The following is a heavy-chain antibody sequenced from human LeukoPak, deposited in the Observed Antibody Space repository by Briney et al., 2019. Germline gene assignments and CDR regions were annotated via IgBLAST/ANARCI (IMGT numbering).Heavy chain of an antibody. V-gene: IGHV1-18*01. CDR2: ISAYNGNT. Sequence: GASVKVSCKASGYTFTSYGISWVRQAPGQGLEWMGWISAYNGNTNYAQKLQGRVTMTIDTSTSTAYMELMSLRSDDTAVYYCARVIASSGGAFDIWGQGTMVTVSS. CDR1: GYTFTSYG. D-gene: IGHD6-19*01. J-gene: IGHJ3*02. CDR3: ARVIASSGGAFDI.